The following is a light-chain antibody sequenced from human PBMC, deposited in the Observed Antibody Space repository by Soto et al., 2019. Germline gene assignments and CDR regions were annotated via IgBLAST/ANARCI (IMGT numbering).Light chain of an antibody. Sequence: IQLTQSPSSLSASVGDRVTITCRASQGISSYLAWYHQIPGKAPKLLIYAASTLESWVPSRFSGSGSGTDFTITISSLQPEDFATYYCQQLNSFPLTFGGGTKVEFK. CDR2: AAS. J-gene: IGKJ4*01. CDR1: QGISSY. CDR3: QQLNSFPLT. V-gene: IGKV1-9*01.